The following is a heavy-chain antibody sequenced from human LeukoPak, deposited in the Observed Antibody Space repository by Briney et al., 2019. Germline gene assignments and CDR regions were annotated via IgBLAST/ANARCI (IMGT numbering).Heavy chain of an antibody. Sequence: ASVKVSCKVSGYTLTELSIHWVRQAPGKGREWMGGFDPEDGETIYAQKFQERVTMTKDTSTGTAYMELRSLRSEATAEYYCAANRDSSGYYLRDYWDQATLVTVSS. J-gene: IGHJ4*02. CDR2: FDPEDGET. CDR1: GYTLTELS. D-gene: IGHD3-22*01. CDR3: AANRDSSGYYLRDY. V-gene: IGHV1-24*01.